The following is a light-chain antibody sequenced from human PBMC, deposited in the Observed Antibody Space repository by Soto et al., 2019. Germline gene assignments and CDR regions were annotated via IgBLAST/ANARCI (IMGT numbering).Light chain of an antibody. Sequence: AIQLTQSPSSLSASVGDRVTITCRASQGISSALAWYQQKPGKAPKLLIYDASSLESGVPSRFSGSGSGPDFTLTISSLQPVDFATYFCQEFNSYPITFGPGTKVDIK. V-gene: IGKV1-13*02. CDR2: DAS. CDR3: QEFNSYPIT. J-gene: IGKJ3*01. CDR1: QGISSA.